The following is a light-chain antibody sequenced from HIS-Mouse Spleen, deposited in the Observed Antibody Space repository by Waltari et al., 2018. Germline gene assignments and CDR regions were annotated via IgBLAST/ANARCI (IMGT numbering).Light chain of an antibody. CDR2: DAS. CDR1: QDISNY. V-gene: IGKV1-33*01. Sequence: DIQMTQSPSSLSASVGDRVTITCQASQDISNYLNWYQQKPGKAPKLLIYDASNLETGVPSRFSGSGSGTDFTFTISSLQPEDIATYYCQQYDNLPRPFGPGTKVEIK. CDR3: QQYDNLPRP. J-gene: IGKJ3*01.